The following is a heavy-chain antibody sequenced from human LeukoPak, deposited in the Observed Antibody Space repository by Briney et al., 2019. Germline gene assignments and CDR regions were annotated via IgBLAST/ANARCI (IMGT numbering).Heavy chain of an antibody. CDR2: IYYSGST. Sequence: PSETLSLTCTVSGGSINSGDYYWSWIRQPPGKGLEWIGYIYYSGSTYYNPSLKSRVTLSVDTSKNQFSLKLSSVTAAGTAVYYCARQRRHGFGEPLDDYWGQGTLVTVSS. D-gene: IGHD3-10*01. J-gene: IGHJ4*02. CDR3: ARQRRHGFGEPLDDY. CDR1: GGSINSGDYY. V-gene: IGHV4-30-4*01.